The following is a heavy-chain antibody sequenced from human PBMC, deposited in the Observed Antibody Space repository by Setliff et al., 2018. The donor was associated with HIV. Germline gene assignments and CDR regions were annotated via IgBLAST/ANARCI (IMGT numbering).Heavy chain of an antibody. Sequence: SETLSLTCGVFGGSFSGSYWSWIRQSPGKGLEWIGEINHSGSPNYNPSLKSRVLISVDTSNNQFSLRLSSVTAADTAVYYCARDLSPYGSGDPYYYYGMDVWGQGTTVTVSS. CDR2: INHSGSP. CDR1: GGSFSGSY. V-gene: IGHV4-34*09. CDR3: ARDLSPYGSGDPYYYYGMDV. J-gene: IGHJ6*02. D-gene: IGHD3-10*01.